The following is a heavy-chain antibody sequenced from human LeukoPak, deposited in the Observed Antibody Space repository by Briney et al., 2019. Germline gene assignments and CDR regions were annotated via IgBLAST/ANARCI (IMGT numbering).Heavy chain of an antibody. CDR1: GYSFSGYY. J-gene: IGHJ6*04. CDR3: ARLRAVAGTRGMDV. Sequence: SETLSLTCAVYGYSFSGYYWSWIRQPPGKGLEWIGEINHSGSTNYNPSLKSRVTISVDTSKNQFSLKLSSVTAADTAVYYCARLRAVAGTRGMDVWGKGTTVTVSS. CDR2: INHSGST. V-gene: IGHV4-34*01. D-gene: IGHD6-19*01.